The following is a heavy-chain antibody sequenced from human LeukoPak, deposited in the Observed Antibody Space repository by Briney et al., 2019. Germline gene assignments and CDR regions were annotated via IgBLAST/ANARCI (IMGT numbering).Heavy chain of an antibody. CDR3: ARGGYSYGYVY. J-gene: IGHJ4*02. Sequence: LRLSCAASGFTFSSYSMNWVRQPPGKGLEWIGYIYYSGSTYYNPSLKSRVTISVDTSKNQFSLKLSSVTAADTAVYYCARGGYSYGYVYWGQGTLVTVSS. CDR1: GFTFSSYS. CDR2: IYYSGST. D-gene: IGHD5-18*01. V-gene: IGHV4-30-4*08.